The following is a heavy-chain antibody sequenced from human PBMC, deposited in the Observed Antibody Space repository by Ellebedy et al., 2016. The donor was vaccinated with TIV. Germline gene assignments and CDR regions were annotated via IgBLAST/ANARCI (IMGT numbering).Heavy chain of an antibody. V-gene: IGHV1-3*01. CDR2: IYPANGDT. CDR1: GYIVTNHA. Sequence: AASVKVSCKASGYIVTNHAIHWVRQAPGQSFEWMGWIYPANGDTKYSQQFQGRVTFTGDTSASTAYMELSSLRSEDTAVYYCARDKPGGDNWFDPWGQGTLVTVSS. CDR3: ARDKPGGDNWFDP. D-gene: IGHD3-16*01. J-gene: IGHJ5*02.